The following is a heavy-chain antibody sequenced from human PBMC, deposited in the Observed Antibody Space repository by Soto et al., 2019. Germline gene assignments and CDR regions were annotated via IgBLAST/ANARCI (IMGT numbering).Heavy chain of an antibody. CDR2: AIPIFRTP. Sequence: QVQLVQSGAEVVKPGSSVKVSCKASGDTFDTFAISWVRQAPGQGLEWMGGAIPIFRTPDYGQKFHGRVRITADESTSTAYMELSSLRSEDTAVYYCARDKDREQLGGNYYYTLDVWGQGTTVTVSS. V-gene: IGHV1-69*12. J-gene: IGHJ6*02. D-gene: IGHD1-1*01. CDR3: ARDKDREQLGGNYYYTLDV. CDR1: GDTFDTFA.